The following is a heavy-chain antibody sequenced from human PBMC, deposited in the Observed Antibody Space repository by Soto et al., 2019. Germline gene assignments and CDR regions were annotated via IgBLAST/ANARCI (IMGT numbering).Heavy chain of an antibody. CDR3: ARAGLDFWSLGHDY. V-gene: IGHV4-59*01. CDR1: GGSISSYY. CDR2: SYYSGST. D-gene: IGHD3-3*01. J-gene: IGHJ4*02. Sequence: SETLSLTCTVSGGSISSYYWSWIRQPPGKGLEWIGHSYYSGSTNYNPSLKSRVTISVDTSKNQFSLKLSSVTAADTAVYYCARAGLDFWSLGHDYWGQGTLVTVSS.